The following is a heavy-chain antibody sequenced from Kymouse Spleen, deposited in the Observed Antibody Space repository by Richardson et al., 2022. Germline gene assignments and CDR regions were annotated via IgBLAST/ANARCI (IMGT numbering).Heavy chain of an antibody. J-gene: IGHJ6*02. CDR1: GGSFSGYY. CDR2: INHSGST. CDR3: ARGGGFEYSSSSDYYGMDV. Sequence: QVQLQQWGAGLLKPSETLSLTCAVYGGSFSGYYWSWIRQPPGKGLEWIGEINHSGSTNYNPSLKSRVTISVDTSKNQFSLKLSSVTAADTAVYYCARGGGFEYSSSSDYYGMDVWGQGTTVTVSS. V-gene: IGHV4-34*01. D-gene: IGHD6-6*01.